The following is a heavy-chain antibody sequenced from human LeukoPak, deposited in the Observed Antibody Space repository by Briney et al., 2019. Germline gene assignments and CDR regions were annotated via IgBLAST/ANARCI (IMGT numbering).Heavy chain of an antibody. V-gene: IGHV3-23*01. CDR2: ISGSDGST. D-gene: IGHD6-6*01. Sequence: GGSLRLSCAAPGLTFNRHAMNWVRQAPGKGLEWVSAISGSDGSTYYADSVKGRFTISRDNSKNTLYLQMNSLRAEDTAVYHCAKGKGYSSSSSDHWGQGTLVTVSS. CDR1: GLTFNRHA. CDR3: AKGKGYSSSSSDH. J-gene: IGHJ5*02.